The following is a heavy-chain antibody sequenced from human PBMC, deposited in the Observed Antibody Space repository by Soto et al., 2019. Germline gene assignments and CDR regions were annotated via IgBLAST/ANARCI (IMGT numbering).Heavy chain of an antibody. CDR2: IYYSGST. D-gene: IGHD2-2*01. J-gene: IGHJ4*02. CDR3: ARDSGGKYCSSTSCYDY. CDR1: GGSISSGGYY. V-gene: IGHV4-31*03. Sequence: PSETLSLTCTVSGGSISSGGYYWSWIRQHPGKGLEWIGYIYYSGSTYYNPSLKSRVTISVDTSKNQFSLKLSSVTAADTAVYYCARDSGGKYCSSTSCYDYWGQGTLVTSPQ.